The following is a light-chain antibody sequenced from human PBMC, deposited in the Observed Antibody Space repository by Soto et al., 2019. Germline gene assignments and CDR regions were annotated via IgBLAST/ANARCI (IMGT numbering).Light chain of an antibody. V-gene: IGLV1-40*01. CDR1: SSNIGAGYD. CDR2: GNN. Sequence: QPVLTQPPSVSGAPGQRVTISCTGSSSNIGAGYDVHWYQQLPGTAPKLLISGNNNRPSGVPDRFSGSKSGTSASLAITGLQAEDEADYYCQSYDSSLLGVFGGGTKVTVL. CDR3: QSYDSSLLGV. J-gene: IGLJ2*01.